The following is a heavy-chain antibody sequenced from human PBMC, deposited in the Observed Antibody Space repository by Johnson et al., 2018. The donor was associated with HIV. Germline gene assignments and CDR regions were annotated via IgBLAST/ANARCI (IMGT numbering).Heavy chain of an antibody. CDR2: IYRGGST. J-gene: IGHJ3*02. D-gene: IGHD2/OR15-2a*01. CDR3: ATNRGGAFDI. CDR1: GITVSSNY. V-gene: IGHV3-66*01. Sequence: MLLVESGGGVVQPGRSLRLSCAASGITVSSNYMSWVRQAPGKGLEWVSIIYRGGSTYYADSVKGRFTISRDNSKNTLYLQMNSLRAEDTAVYYCATNRGGAFDIWGQGTMVTVSS.